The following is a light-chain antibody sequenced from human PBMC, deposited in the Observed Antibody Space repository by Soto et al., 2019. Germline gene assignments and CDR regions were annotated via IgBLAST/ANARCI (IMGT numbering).Light chain of an antibody. J-gene: IGLJ2*01. CDR2: DNT. CDR3: QSYDSSLSGPRI. CDR1: SSNIGAGFH. V-gene: IGLV1-40*01. Sequence: QSVLTQPPSVSGAPGQRVTISCTGSSSNIGAGFHVHWYQQVPGTAPKLLIYDNTNRPSGVPDRFSASKSGSSASLAITGLQAEDEAIYYCQSYDSSLSGPRIFGGGTTLTVL.